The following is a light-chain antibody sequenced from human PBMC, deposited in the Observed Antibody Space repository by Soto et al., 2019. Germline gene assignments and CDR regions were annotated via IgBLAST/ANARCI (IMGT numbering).Light chain of an antibody. V-gene: IGKV1-33*01. CDR1: QDIRKY. J-gene: IGKJ4*01. CDR2: DAS. Sequence: DIQMTQSPSSLSASVGGRVSITCQATQDIRKYLNWYQHKPGKAPKLLIHDASNLQSGVPSRFSGSGSGTDFTFAISSLQPEDVATYYCQQSDTHPLTFGGGTKVEMK. CDR3: QQSDTHPLT.